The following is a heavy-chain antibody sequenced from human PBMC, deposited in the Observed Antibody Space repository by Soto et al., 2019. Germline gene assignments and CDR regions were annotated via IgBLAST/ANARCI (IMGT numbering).Heavy chain of an antibody. CDR2: IVVGSGNT. CDR1: GFTFTSSA. Sequence: QMPLVQSGPEVKKPGTSVKVSCKASGFTFTSSAVQWVRQARGQRLEWIGWIVVGSGNTNYAQKFQERVTITRDMSTSTAYMELSSLRSEDTAVYYCAALCGGDCSFDYWGQGTLVTVSS. J-gene: IGHJ4*02. V-gene: IGHV1-58*01. D-gene: IGHD2-21*02. CDR3: AALCGGDCSFDY.